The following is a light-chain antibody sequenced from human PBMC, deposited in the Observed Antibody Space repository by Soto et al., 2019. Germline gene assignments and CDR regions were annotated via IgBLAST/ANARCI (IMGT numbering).Light chain of an antibody. J-gene: IGLJ3*02. CDR2: EVS. Sequence: QSALTQPASVSGSPGQSITISCTGTSSDVGGYNYVSWYQHHPGKAPKVMIYEVSNRPSGVSNRFSGSKSGNTASLTISGLQAEGEGEYYCCSCTNTNTLVFGGGTKLTVL. CDR1: SSDVGGYNY. V-gene: IGLV2-14*01. CDR3: CSCTNTNTLV.